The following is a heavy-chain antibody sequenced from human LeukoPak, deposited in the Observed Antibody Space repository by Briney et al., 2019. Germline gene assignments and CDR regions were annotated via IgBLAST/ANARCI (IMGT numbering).Heavy chain of an antibody. V-gene: IGHV1-18*01. D-gene: IGHD3-22*01. CDR1: GGTFSSYA. J-gene: IGHJ4*02. CDR3: ARVSSAAANYYDSSGYQGYFDY. CDR2: ISAYNGNT. Sequence: ASVKVSCKASGGTFSSYAISWVRQAPGQGLEWMGWISAYNGNTNYAQKLQGRVTMTTDTSTSTAYMELRSLRSDDTAVYYCARVSSAAANYYDSSGYQGYFDYWGQGTLVTVSS.